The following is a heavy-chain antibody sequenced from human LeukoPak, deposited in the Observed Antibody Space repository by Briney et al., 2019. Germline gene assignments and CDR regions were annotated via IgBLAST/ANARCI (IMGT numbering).Heavy chain of an antibody. J-gene: IGHJ6*02. Sequence: GGSLRLSCAASGFTFSSFWMTWVRQAPGKGLEWVANIKVDGSEKNYVDSVEGRFTVSRDNAKNSLYLQMNSLRAEDTAVYYCARIQLYYYYYGLDVWGQGTTVTVSS. D-gene: IGHD5-18*01. CDR1: GFTFSSFW. CDR3: ARIQLYYYYYGLDV. V-gene: IGHV3-7*03. CDR2: IKVDGSEK.